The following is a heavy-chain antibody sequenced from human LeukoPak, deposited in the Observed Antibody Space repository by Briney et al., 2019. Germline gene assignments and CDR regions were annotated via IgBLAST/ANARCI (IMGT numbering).Heavy chain of an antibody. CDR2: INPNSGGT. J-gene: IGHJ6*02. V-gene: IGHV1-2*02. D-gene: IGHD6-13*01. Sequence: ASVKVSCKASGYTFTGYYMHWVRQAPGQGLEWMGGINPNSGGTNYAQKFQGRVTMTRDTSISTAYMELSRLRSDDTAVYYCARDKEVAAAGTDYGMDVWGQGTTVTVSS. CDR1: GYTFTGYY. CDR3: ARDKEVAAAGTDYGMDV.